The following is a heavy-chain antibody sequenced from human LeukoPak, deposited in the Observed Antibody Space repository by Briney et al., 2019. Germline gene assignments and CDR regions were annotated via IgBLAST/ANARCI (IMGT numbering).Heavy chain of an antibody. CDR1: GFTFSDYY. Sequence: GGSLRLSCAASGFTFSDYYMSWIRQAPGKGLEWISYISSSGSTIYYADSVKGRFTISRDNSKNTLYLQMNSLRAEDTAVYYCAKDSGYDSDYYYMDVWGKGTTVTVSS. J-gene: IGHJ6*03. D-gene: IGHD5-12*01. CDR2: ISSSGSTI. CDR3: AKDSGYDSDYYYMDV. V-gene: IGHV3-11*04.